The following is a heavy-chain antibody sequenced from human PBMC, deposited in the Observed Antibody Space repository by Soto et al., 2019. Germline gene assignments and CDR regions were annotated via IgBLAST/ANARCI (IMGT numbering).Heavy chain of an antibody. D-gene: IGHD2-15*01. CDR3: ARDSGGNSGGYYYGMDV. V-gene: IGHV1-18*04. CDR2: ISAYNGNT. J-gene: IGHJ6*02. Sequence: GASVKVSCKASGYTFTSHGISWVRQAPGQGLEWMGWISAYNGNTNYAQKLQGRVTMTTDTSTSTAYMELRSLRSDDTAVYYCARDSGGNSGGYYYGMDVWGQGTTVTVSS. CDR1: GYTFTSHG.